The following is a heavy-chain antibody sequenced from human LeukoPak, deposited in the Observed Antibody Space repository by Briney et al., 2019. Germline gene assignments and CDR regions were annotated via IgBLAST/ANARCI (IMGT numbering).Heavy chain of an antibody. CDR2: IEPGGRNK. CDR1: GFTFSTHT. V-gene: IGHV3-30*04. Sequence: GGSLRLSCAASGFTFSTHTMHWVRQAPGKGLEWVAVIEPGGRNKYHADSVKGRFTISRDNSKNTLYLQLGSLRTEDTAADYCVTQSTGLASWGQGTLVTVSS. J-gene: IGHJ4*02. D-gene: IGHD5/OR15-5a*01. CDR3: VTQSTGLAS.